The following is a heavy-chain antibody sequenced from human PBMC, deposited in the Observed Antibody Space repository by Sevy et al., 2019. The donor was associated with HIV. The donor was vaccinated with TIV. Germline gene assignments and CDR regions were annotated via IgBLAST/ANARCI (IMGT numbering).Heavy chain of an antibody. V-gene: IGHV3-7*03. CDR2: IKRDGSEK. J-gene: IGHJ6*02. CDR1: GFSLSGYG. CDR3: ARDCSSASCLWGMDV. Sequence: GGSLRLSCAASGFSLSGYGMHWVRQAPGKGLEWVANIKRDGSEKYYVDSVKGRFTISKDNAKNSLYLQMNSLRAEDTAVYYWARDCSSASCLWGMDVWGQGTTVTVSS. D-gene: IGHD2-2*01.